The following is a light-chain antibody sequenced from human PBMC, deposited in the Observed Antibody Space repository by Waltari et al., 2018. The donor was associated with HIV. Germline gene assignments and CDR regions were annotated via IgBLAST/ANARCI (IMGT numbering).Light chain of an antibody. Sequence: EIVITQSPATLSVSPGASATLPCRASQSVSRNLAWYQQKPGQAPRPLIYGASTRATGIPARFSGSGSGTEFTLTISSLQSEDFAVYYCQQYNNWSLTFGGGTKVEIK. CDR3: QQYNNWSLT. J-gene: IGKJ4*01. CDR2: GAS. CDR1: QSVSRN. V-gene: IGKV3-15*01.